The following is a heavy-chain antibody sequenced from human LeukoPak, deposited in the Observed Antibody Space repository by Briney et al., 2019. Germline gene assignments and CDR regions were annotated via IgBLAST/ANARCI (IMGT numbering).Heavy chain of an antibody. J-gene: IGHJ4*02. Sequence: SETLSLTCTVSGGSISSSSYYWGWIRQPPGKGLEWIGSIYYSGSTYYNPSLKSRVTISVDTSKNQFSLKLSSVTAADTAVCYCARRGTVTTERFDYWGQGTLVTVSS. CDR1: GGSISSSSYY. CDR2: IYYSGST. V-gene: IGHV4-39*01. CDR3: ARRGTVTTERFDY. D-gene: IGHD4-11*01.